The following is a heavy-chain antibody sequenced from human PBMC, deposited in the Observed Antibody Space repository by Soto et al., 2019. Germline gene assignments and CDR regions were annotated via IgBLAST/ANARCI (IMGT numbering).Heavy chain of an antibody. CDR1: GYTFISYG. D-gene: IGHD6-6*01. CDR3: ARVFRWSSSSWGFDS. J-gene: IGHJ4*02. Sequence: QVQLVQSGAEVKKPGASVKVSCKASGYTFISYGITWVRQAPGQGLEWMGWISAYNAHTNYGQKFQDRVSLTTDTSTNTSYMEMRSLRSDDTAFYFCARVFRWSSSSWGFDSWGQGTLVPVSS. CDR2: ISAYNAHT. V-gene: IGHV1-18*01.